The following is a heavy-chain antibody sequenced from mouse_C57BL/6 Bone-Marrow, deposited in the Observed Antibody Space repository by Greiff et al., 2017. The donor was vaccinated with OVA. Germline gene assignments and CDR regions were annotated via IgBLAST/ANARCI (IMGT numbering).Heavy chain of an antibody. V-gene: IGHV1-63*01. CDR1: GYTFTNYW. CDR2: IYPGGGYT. D-gene: IGHD3-1*01. Sequence: VQRVESGAELVRPGTSVKMSCKASGYTFTNYWIGWAKQRPGHGLEWIGDIYPGGGYTNYNEKFKGKATLTADKSSSTAYMQFSSLTSEDSAIYYCARSGGYSFDYWGQGTTLTVSS. CDR3: ARSGGYSFDY. J-gene: IGHJ2*01.